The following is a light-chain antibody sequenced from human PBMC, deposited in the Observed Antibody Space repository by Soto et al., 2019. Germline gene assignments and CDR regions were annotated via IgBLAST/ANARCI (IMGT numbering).Light chain of an antibody. J-gene: IGLJ1*01. CDR1: PNDIGTYDY. CDR3: SSFTTNRIYV. V-gene: IGLV2-14*01. Sequence: QDALTQPTSVSWSPGHAISIACTGNPNDIGTYDYVSWYQRHPGKAPRLLIFGVRNRPPGISSRFSGSKSGLTASLTISGLQPEEEADYYCSSFTTNRIYVFGPGTRSPS. CDR2: GVR.